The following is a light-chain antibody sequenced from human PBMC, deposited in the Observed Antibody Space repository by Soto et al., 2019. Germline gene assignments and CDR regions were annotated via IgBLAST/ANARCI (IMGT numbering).Light chain of an antibody. CDR2: DVS. Sequence: EIVLTQSPGTLSLSPGERATLSCRASQSVRSNNFAWFQQKPGQAPRVDIYDVSNRATGIPDRFSGSGSGTDFTLTISRLEPEDFAVYYCQQYGSSPYTFGQGTKLEIK. CDR1: QSVRSNN. J-gene: IGKJ2*01. CDR3: QQYGSSPYT. V-gene: IGKV3-20*01.